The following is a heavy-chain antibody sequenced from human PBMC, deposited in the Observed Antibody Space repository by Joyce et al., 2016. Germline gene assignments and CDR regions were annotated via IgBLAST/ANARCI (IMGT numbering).Heavy chain of an antibody. J-gene: IGHJ3*02. CDR1: GFTFSGYS. CDR3: AKADYGDKIDAFDI. V-gene: IGHV3-48*01. CDR2: ISSSSSTI. D-gene: IGHD4-17*01. Sequence: EVQLVESGGGLVQPGGSLRLSCAAYGFTFSGYSMNWVRKAPGKGLEWVSYISSSSSTIYYADSVKGRFTISRDNAKNSLYLQMNSLRAEDTAVYYCAKADYGDKIDAFDIWGQGTMVTVSS.